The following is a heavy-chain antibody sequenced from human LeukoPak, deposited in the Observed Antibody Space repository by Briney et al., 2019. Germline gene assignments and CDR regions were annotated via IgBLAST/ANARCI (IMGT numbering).Heavy chain of an antibody. CDR2: INPSGGST. Sequence: EASVKVSCKASGYTFTSYYMHWVRQAPGQGLEWMGIINPSGGSTSYAQKFQGRVTMTRDMSTSTVYMELSSLRAEDTAVYYCARGDYDFWSGYYGDYWGQGTLVTVSS. CDR1: GYTFTSYY. D-gene: IGHD3-3*01. J-gene: IGHJ4*02. V-gene: IGHV1-46*01. CDR3: ARGDYDFWSGYYGDY.